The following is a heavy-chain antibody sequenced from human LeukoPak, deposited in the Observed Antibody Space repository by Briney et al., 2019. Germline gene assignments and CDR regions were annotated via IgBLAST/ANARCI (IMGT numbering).Heavy chain of an antibody. CDR1: GGSISSGGYS. Sequence: SETLSLTCAVSGGSISSGGYSWSWIRQPPGKGLEWIGYIYHSGSTNYNPSLKSRVTISVDKSKNQFSLKLSSVTAADTAVYYCARANTGYCSSTSCYHFDYWGQGTLVTVSS. J-gene: IGHJ4*02. V-gene: IGHV4-30-2*01. CDR2: IYHSGST. D-gene: IGHD2-2*01. CDR3: ARANTGYCSSTSCYHFDY.